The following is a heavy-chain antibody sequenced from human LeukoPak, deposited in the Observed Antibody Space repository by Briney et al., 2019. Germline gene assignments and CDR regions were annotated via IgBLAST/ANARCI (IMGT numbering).Heavy chain of an antibody. D-gene: IGHD3-10*01. CDR3: AKDKAYYASGSYKEYVQD. CDR2: ISGHGDGT. J-gene: IGHJ1*01. V-gene: IGHV3-23*01. Sequence: GGSLRLSCAASGFTFSSYAMTWVRQAPGKGLEWVSAISGHGDGTYYADSVRGRFTTSRDSSNNTLYLQMNSLRAEDTALYYCAKDKAYYASGSYKEYVQDWGQGTLVTVSS. CDR1: GFTFSSYA.